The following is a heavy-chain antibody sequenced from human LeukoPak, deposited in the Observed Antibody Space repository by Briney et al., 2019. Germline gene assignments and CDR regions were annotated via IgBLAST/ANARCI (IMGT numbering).Heavy chain of an antibody. D-gene: IGHD1-7*01. CDR3: ARGPYNWNSVRLKLFDY. CDR2: INHSGST. CDR1: GGSFSGYY. J-gene: IGHJ4*02. Sequence: SETLSLTCAVYGGSFSGYYWSWIRQPPGKGLEWIGEINHSGSTNYNPSLKSRVTISVDTSKNQFSLKLSSVTAADTAVYYCARGPYNWNSVRLKLFDYWGQGTLVTVSS. V-gene: IGHV4-34*01.